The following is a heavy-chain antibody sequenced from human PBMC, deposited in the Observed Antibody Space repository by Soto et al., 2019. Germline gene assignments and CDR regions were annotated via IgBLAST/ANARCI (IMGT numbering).Heavy chain of an antibody. Sequence: QVQLQESGPGLVKPSETLSLTCAVSGASFETYYWSWIRQPPGKGLEWIGYIFYSGHLKYNPSLKRRLPLSVAPSKTQTSRRLTSVTAADTAVYYCAREGGGYRFDYWGQGTLVTVSS. CDR2: IFYSGHL. D-gene: IGHD1-26*01. J-gene: IGHJ4*02. V-gene: IGHV4-59*01. CDR3: AREGGGYRFDY. CDR1: GASFETYY.